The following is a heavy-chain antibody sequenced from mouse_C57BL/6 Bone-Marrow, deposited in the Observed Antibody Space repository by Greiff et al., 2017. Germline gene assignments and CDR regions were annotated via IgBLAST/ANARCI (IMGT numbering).Heavy chain of an antibody. CDR3: ARVPDGTTWYAMDY. J-gene: IGHJ4*01. Sequence: QVQLQQPGAELVKPGASVKLSCKASGFTFTSYWMHWVKQRPGRGLEWIGRIDPNRGGTKYNEKFKGKATLTVDKPSSTAYLQLSSLTSDESAVYYCARVPDGTTWYAMDYWGQGTSVTVSS. CDR1: GFTFTSYW. V-gene: IGHV1-72*01. CDR2: IDPNRGGT. D-gene: IGHD2-1*01.